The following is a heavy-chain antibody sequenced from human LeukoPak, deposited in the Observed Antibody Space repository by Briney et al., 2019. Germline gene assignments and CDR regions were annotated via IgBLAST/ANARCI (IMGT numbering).Heavy chain of an antibody. CDR3: ARVTIAAAVTGPGVGYYYYGMDV. CDR2: IYYSGST. Sequence: SETLSLTCTVSGGSLSSYYWSWIRQPPGKGLEWIGYIYYSGSTNFNPSLKSRVTISVDTSKNQFSLKLSSVTAADTAVYYCARVTIAAAVTGPGVGYYYYGMDVWGQGTTVTVSS. D-gene: IGHD6-13*01. V-gene: IGHV4-59*01. J-gene: IGHJ6*02. CDR1: GGSLSSYY.